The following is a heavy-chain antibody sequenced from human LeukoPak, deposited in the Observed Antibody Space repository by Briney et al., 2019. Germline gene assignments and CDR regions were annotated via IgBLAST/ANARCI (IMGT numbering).Heavy chain of an antibody. J-gene: IGHJ3*01. CDR1: GYRFNAYW. V-gene: IGHV5-51*01. Sequence: GESLKISCKGSGYRFNAYWIAWVRQMPGKGLEWKGIIYPDDSDTRYSTSFQGQVTISADKSARTAFLPWISLKASDTAMYYCARPNITSYYDSRGYDAFDVWGQGTMVTVSS. CDR2: IYPDDSDT. D-gene: IGHD3-22*01. CDR3: ARPNITSYYDSRGYDAFDV.